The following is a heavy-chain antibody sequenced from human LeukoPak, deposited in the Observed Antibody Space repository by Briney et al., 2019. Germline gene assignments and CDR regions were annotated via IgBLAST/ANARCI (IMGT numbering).Heavy chain of an antibody. CDR3: ATMLYCSGGSCYQPGDYYYYYMDV. V-gene: IGHV1-69*05. CDR2: IIPIFGTA. CDR1: GGTFSSYA. J-gene: IGHJ6*03. Sequence: SVKVSCKASGGTFSSYAISWVRQAPGQRLEWMGGIIPIFGTANYAQKFQGRVTITTDESTSTAYMELSSLRSEDTAVYYCATMLYCSGGSCYQPGDYYYYYMDVWGKGTTVTVSS. D-gene: IGHD2-15*01.